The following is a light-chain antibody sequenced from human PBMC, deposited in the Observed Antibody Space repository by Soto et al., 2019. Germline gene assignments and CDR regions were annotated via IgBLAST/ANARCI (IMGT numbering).Light chain of an antibody. V-gene: IGLV2-14*01. J-gene: IGLJ1*01. Sequence: QSVLTQPASVSGSPGQSITISCTGTSSDVGGYKFVSWYQHHPGKAPKLMIYEVSNRPSGVSNRFSGSKSGNTASLTISGLQAEDEADYYCSSYRTSTPYVFGTGTKLTVL. CDR2: EVS. CDR1: SSDVGGYKF. CDR3: SSYRTSTPYV.